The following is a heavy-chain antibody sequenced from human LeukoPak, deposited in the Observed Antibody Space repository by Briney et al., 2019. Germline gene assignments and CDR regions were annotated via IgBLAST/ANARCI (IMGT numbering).Heavy chain of an antibody. J-gene: IGHJ1*01. D-gene: IGHD2-2*01. V-gene: IGHV3-30-3*01. Sequence: GGSLRLPCAASGFTVSSNYMSWVRQAPGKGLEWVAVISYDGSNKYYADSVKGRFTISRDNSKNTLYLQMNSLRAEDTAVYYCARGPDIVVVPAAMSKYFQHWGQGTLVTVSS. CDR3: ARGPDIVVVPAAMSKYFQH. CDR2: ISYDGSNK. CDR1: GFTVSSNY.